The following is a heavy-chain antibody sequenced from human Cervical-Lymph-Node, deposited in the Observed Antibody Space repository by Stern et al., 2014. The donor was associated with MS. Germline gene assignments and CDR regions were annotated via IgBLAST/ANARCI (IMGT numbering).Heavy chain of an antibody. CDR3: ARGTGDLKV. V-gene: IGHV1-18*01. D-gene: IGHD7-27*01. CDR1: GYTFTTFR. J-gene: IGHJ4*02. CDR2: ISGYSPNT. Sequence: QVQLVQSGPEVKKPGASVKVSCRASGYTFTTFRISWVREAPGHGLEWMGWISGYSPNTNYAQKFQGRVTLTTDTSTNTAYMELRSLRSDDTAIYYCARGTGDLKVWGQGTLVTVSS.